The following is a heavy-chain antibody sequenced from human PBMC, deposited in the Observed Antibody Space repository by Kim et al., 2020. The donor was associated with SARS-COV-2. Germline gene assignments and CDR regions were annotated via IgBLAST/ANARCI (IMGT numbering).Heavy chain of an antibody. Sequence: ASVKVSCKASGYTFTGYYMHWVRQAPGQGLEWMGWINPNSGGTNYAQKFQGWVTMTRDTSISTAYMELSRLRSDDTAVYYCARDQAARSIAAAGPPDYWGQGTLVTVSS. V-gene: IGHV1-2*04. J-gene: IGHJ4*02. CDR3: ARDQAARSIAAAGPPDY. CDR2: INPNSGGT. D-gene: IGHD6-13*01. CDR1: GYTFTGYY.